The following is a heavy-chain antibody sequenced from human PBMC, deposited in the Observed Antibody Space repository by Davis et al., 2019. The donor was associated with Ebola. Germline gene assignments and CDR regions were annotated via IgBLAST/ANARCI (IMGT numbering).Heavy chain of an antibody. CDR2: INTGRGNT. CDR1: GYTFTGHT. V-gene: IGHV1-3*04. J-gene: IGHJ5*02. CDR3: ARNRNWNYDYTWFDP. D-gene: IGHD1-7*01. Sequence: ASVKVSCKASGYTFTGHTMHWVRQAPGQGLEWMGSINTGRGNTKYSQKFQDRVAITTDTSANTVYLELSSLTSKDTAVYYCARNRNWNYDYTWFDPWGQGTLVTVSS.